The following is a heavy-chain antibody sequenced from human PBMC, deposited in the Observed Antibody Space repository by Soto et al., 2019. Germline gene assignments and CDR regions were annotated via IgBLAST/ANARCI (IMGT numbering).Heavy chain of an antibody. CDR1: GFTFNRHA. D-gene: IGHD1-1*01. Sequence: GGSLRLSCAASGFTFNRHAMHWVRQAPGKGLEWVAVIWHDGSNRNYVDSVKGRFTISRDSSKNSLYLQMNSLRVEDTALYFCARDTDNGLDYWGQGTLVTVSS. V-gene: IGHV3-33*01. CDR2: IWHDGSNR. J-gene: IGHJ4*02. CDR3: ARDTDNGLDY.